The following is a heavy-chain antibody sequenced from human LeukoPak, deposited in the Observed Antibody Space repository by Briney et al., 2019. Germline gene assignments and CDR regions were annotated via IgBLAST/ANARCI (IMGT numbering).Heavy chain of an antibody. Sequence: GGSLRLSCAASGFTFSSNDMSWVRQAPGKGLEWVSGIRGTDGSRSYADSVKGRFTISRDNSKNTLYLQMNSLRAEDTAVYYCARDLSGYCTNGVCSPENLGQGTLVTVSS. V-gene: IGHV3-23*01. CDR2: IRGTDGSR. D-gene: IGHD2-8*01. J-gene: IGHJ4*02. CDR1: GFTFSSND. CDR3: ARDLSGYCTNGVCSPEN.